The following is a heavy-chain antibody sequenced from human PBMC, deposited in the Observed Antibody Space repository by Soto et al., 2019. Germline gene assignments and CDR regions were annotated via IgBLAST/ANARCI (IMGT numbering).Heavy chain of an antibody. CDR1: GGAFSGYY. J-gene: IGHJ4*02. D-gene: IGHD5-12*01. CDR2: INHTGSI. Sequence: SETLSLTCAVHGGAFSGYYWSLIRQPPGKGLQWIGEINHTGSINYNPSLKSRVTISVDTSNKHFSLTLSSVTAADTAVYYCERGARGRVYNYGGDYSDYWVPGTFVTLFS. V-gene: IGHV4-34*01. CDR3: ERGARGRVYNYGGDYSDY.